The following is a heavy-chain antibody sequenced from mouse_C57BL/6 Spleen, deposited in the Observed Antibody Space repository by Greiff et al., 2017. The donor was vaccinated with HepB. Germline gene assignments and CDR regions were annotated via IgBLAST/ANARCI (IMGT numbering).Heavy chain of an antibody. V-gene: IGHV5-4*01. CDR2: ISDGGSYT. D-gene: IGHD1-1*01. CDR3: ARDPYYYGSSYVGWYFDV. J-gene: IGHJ1*03. Sequence: EVKLMESGGGLVKPGGSLKLSCAASGFTFSSYAMSWVRQTPEKRLEWVATISDGGSYTYYPDNVKGRLTISRDNAKNNLYLQMSHLKSEDTAMYYCARDPYYYGSSYVGWYFDVWGTGTTVTVSS. CDR1: GFTFSSYA.